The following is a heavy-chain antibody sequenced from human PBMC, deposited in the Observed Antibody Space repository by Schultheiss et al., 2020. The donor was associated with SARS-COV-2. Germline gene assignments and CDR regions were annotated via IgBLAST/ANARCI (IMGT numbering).Heavy chain of an antibody. Sequence: SETLSLTCAVYGGSFSGYYWSWIRQPPGKGLEWIGEINHSGSTNYNPPLKSRITTSVDTSKNQFSLKLSSVTAADTAVYYCASGGSRAARRYYFDYWGQGTLVTVSS. CDR1: GGSFSGYY. J-gene: IGHJ4*02. D-gene: IGHD6-6*01. CDR3: ASGGSRAARRYYFDY. CDR2: INHSGST. V-gene: IGHV4-34*01.